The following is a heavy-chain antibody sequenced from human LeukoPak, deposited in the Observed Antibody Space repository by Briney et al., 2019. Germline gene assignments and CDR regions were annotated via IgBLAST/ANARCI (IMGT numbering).Heavy chain of an antibody. CDR1: GGSFSGYY. Sequence: PSETLSLTCAVSGGSFSGYYWTWIRQPPGKGLEWIGEINHSGSANYNPSLKSRVTISLDTSKNQFSPKVSSVTAADTAVYYCARGQGTVTTHWGQGTLVTVSS. V-gene: IGHV4-34*01. J-gene: IGHJ4*02. CDR2: INHSGSA. CDR3: ARGQGTVTTH. D-gene: IGHD4-17*01.